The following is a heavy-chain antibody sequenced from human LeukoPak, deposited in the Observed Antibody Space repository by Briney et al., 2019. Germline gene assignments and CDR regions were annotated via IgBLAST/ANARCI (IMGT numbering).Heavy chain of an antibody. CDR2: ISYDGSNK. J-gene: IGHJ3*02. D-gene: IGHD3-22*01. Sequence: GGSLRLSCAASGFTFSSYGMHWVRQAPGKGLEWVAVISYDGSNKYYADSVKGRFTISRDNSKNTLYLQMNSLRAEDTAVYYCADEGDYYDSSGRFDIWGQGTMVTVSS. CDR3: ADEGDYYDSSGRFDI. V-gene: IGHV3-30*18. CDR1: GFTFSSYG.